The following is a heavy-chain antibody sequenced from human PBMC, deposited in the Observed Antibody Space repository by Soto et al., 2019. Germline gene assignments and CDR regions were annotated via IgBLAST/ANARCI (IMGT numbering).Heavy chain of an antibody. J-gene: IGHJ4*02. CDR1: GFTFSSYW. CDR2: IKQDGSER. CDR3: ARFGSSWNFDY. D-gene: IGHD6-13*01. Sequence: GGSLRLSCAASGFTFSSYWMRWVRQAPGKGLEWAANIKQDGSERYYVDSVKGRFTISRDNAKNSLYLQMNSLRAEDTAVFYCARFGSSWNFDYWGQGTLVTVSS. V-gene: IGHV3-7*01.